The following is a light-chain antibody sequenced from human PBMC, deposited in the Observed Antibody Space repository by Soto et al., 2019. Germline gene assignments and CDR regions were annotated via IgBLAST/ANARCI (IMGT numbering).Light chain of an antibody. Sequence: EIVLTQSPATLSLSPGQRATLSCRASQSVSSYLAWYQQKPGQAPRLLIYDASNRATGIPARFSGSGSETDFTLTISSLEPEDFAVYYCHQRSNWAWTFGQGTKVDIK. CDR2: DAS. CDR3: HQRSNWAWT. V-gene: IGKV3-11*01. CDR1: QSVSSY. J-gene: IGKJ1*01.